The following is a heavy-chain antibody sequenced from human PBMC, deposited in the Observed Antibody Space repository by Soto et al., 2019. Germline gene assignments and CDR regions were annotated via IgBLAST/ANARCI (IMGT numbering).Heavy chain of an antibody. CDR3: SRGGGGGLFDL. V-gene: IGHV3-11*06. CDR1: GFTFSDHY. J-gene: IGHJ4*02. Sequence: QVQLVESGGGLVKPGGSLRLSCASSGFTFSDHYMSWIRRSPGKGLEFLSYISPRTTYKNYADSVKGRFTISRDNAKNSLYLQLNSLRAADTALYYCSRGGGGGLFDLWGQGTFVTVSS. D-gene: IGHD2-21*01. CDR2: ISPRTTYK.